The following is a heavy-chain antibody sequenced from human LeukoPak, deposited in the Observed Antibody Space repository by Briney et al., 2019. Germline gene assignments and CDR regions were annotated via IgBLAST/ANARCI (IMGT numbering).Heavy chain of an antibody. D-gene: IGHD6-19*01. V-gene: IGHV3-48*03. CDR2: ISSSGSTI. CDR3: ARDSDSSGWLDYYMDV. CDR1: GFTFSSYE. Sequence: GGSLRLSCAASGFTFSSYEMNWVRQAPGKGLEWVSYISSSGSTIYYADSVKGRFTSSRDNAKNSLYLQMNSLRTEDTAVYYCARDSDSSGWLDYYMDVWGKGTTVTVSS. J-gene: IGHJ6*03.